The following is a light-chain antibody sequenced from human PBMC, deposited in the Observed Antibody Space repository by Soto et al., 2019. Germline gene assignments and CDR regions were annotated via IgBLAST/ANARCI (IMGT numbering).Light chain of an antibody. CDR2: DAS. CDR1: QNVSRF. CDR3: QQRSNWPPLT. V-gene: IGKV3-11*01. Sequence: EIVLTQSPATLSLSPGERATLSCRASQNVSRFLAWYQRRPGQAPTLLIYDASKRASDIPARFSGSGSRTDFTLTISSLEPEDSAVYYCQQRSNWPPLTFGGGTKVEIK. J-gene: IGKJ4*01.